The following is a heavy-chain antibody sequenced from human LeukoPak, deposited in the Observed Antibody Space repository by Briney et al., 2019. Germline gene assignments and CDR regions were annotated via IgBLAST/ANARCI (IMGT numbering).Heavy chain of an antibody. CDR1: GGSISSSSYY. J-gene: IGHJ3*02. Sequence: SETPSLTCTVSGGSISSSSYYWGWIRQPPGKGLEWIGSTYYSGSTYYNPSLKSRVTISVDTSKNQFSLKLSSVTAADTAVYYCARHINAFDIWGQGTMVTVSS. CDR2: TYYSGST. V-gene: IGHV4-39*01. CDR3: ARHINAFDI.